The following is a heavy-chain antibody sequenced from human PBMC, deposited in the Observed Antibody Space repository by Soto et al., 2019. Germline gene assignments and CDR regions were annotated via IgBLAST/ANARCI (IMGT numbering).Heavy chain of an antibody. D-gene: IGHD3-3*01. CDR1: GYTFSNYG. J-gene: IGHJ4*02. CDR2: VSTYNGDT. Sequence: VSVKVSCKSSGYTFSNYGICWLRQAPVQVLEWLGWVSTYNGDTNYAQKFHDRVTMTTHTSTNTASMELRSLKSDDTAVYYCARGHFDFWSGYPIEYWGQGTSVTVSS. V-gene: IGHV1-18*04. CDR3: ARGHFDFWSGYPIEY.